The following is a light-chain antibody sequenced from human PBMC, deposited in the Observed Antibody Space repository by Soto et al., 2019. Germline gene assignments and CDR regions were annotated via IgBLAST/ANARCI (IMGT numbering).Light chain of an antibody. Sequence: EIVMTQSPDILSVPPGDRATLSCRASESIRSDLAWYQQKPGQAPRLLIFGGSIRAADIPARFSGSGSGTEFTLTIGTLQSEDFAIYYCQQYHDWPTITFGQGTQLETK. V-gene: IGKV3-15*01. CDR2: GGS. J-gene: IGKJ5*01. CDR1: ESIRSD. CDR3: QQYHDWPTIT.